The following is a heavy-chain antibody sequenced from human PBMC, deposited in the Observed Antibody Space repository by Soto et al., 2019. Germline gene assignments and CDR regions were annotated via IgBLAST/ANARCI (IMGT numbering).Heavy chain of an antibody. CDR1: GFTFSDYY. J-gene: IGHJ4*02. V-gene: IGHV3-11*06. CDR2: ISSSSSYT. CDR3: AREIVRYYDSSGYADY. D-gene: IGHD3-22*01. Sequence: GGSLRLSCAASGFTFSDYYMSWILQAPGKELEWVSYISSSSSYTNYADSVKGRFTISRDNAKNSLYLQMNSLRAGDTAVYYCAREIVRYYDSSGYADYWGQGTLVTVSS.